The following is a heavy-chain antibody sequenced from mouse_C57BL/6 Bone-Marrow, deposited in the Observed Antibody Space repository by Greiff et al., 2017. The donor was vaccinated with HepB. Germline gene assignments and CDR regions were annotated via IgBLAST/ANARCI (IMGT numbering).Heavy chain of an antibody. D-gene: IGHD2-5*01. J-gene: IGHJ3*01. CDR1: GFTFSSYT. CDR2: ISGGGGNT. Sequence: ESGGGLVKPGGSLKLSCAASGFTFSSYTMSWVRQTPEKRLEWVATISGGGGNTYYPDSVKGRFTISRDNAKNTLYLQMSSLRSEDTALYYCARHPYSNYWFAYWGQGTLVTVSA. CDR3: ARHPYSNYWFAY. V-gene: IGHV5-9*01.